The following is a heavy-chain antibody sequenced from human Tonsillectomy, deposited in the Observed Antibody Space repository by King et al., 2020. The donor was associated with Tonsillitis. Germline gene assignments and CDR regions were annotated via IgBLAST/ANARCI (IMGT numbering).Heavy chain of an antibody. V-gene: IGHV3-13*01. Sequence: VQLVESGGGLVQPGGSLRFSCAASGFTFSSYDMHWGRQATGQGLEWVSGICTDVDTYPPGSVTGRFTISRENAKNSLHLQMNSLRSGDTAVYYCAREPKGYYYGMDVWGQGTTVTVSS. J-gene: IGHJ6*02. CDR3: AREPKGYYYGMDV. CDR1: GFTFSSYD. CDR2: ICTDVDT.